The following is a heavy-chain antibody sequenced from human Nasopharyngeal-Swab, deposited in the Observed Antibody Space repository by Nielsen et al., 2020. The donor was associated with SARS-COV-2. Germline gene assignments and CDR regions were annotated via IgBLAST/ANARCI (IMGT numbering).Heavy chain of an antibody. CDR1: GFTFSNAC. D-gene: IGHD6-19*01. J-gene: IGHJ4*02. CDR3: TTAAAVAEAGALDY. CDR2: IKSKTDGGTT. V-gene: IGHV3-15*01. Sequence: GESLKISCAASGFTFSNACMSWVRQAPGKGLEWVGRIKSKTDGGTTDYAASVIGSSTISRDDSKNTLNLQMNSLKTEDTGVYYCTTAAAVAEAGALDYWGQGTLVTVSS.